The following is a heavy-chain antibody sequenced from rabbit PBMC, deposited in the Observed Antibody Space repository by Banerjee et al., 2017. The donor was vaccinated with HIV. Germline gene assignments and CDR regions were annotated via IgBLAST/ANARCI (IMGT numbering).Heavy chain of an antibody. CDR3: ARGVSVMLVVGYFNL. V-gene: IGHV1S45*01. J-gene: IGHJ4*01. Sequence: QEQLEESGGDLVKPEGSLTLTCTASGFSFSNGYVMCWVRQAPGKGLEWIACINTSSGTTVYASWAKGRFTISKTSSTTVTLQMTSLTAADTATYFCARGVSVMLVVGYFNLWGPGTLVTVS. CDR2: INTSSGTT. CDR1: GFSFSNGYV. D-gene: IGHD4-2*01.